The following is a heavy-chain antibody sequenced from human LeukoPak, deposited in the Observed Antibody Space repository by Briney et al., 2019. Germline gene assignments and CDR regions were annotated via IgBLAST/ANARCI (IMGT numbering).Heavy chain of an antibody. CDR1: GTSISSTSYY. CDR3: ARVVPVPSEFFRH. Sequence: SETLSLTCSVSGTSISSTSYYWSWVRQVPGKGLEWIGYNYYSGRTYFNPSLRSRATMSVDTPKSQFSLNLTSVTAAATAVYYCARVVPVPSEFFRHWRQGTLVTVSS. V-gene: IGHV4-31*03. CDR2: NYYSGRT. J-gene: IGHJ1*01.